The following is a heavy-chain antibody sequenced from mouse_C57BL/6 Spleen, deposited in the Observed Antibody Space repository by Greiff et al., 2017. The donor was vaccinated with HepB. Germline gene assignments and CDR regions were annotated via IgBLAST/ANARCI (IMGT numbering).Heavy chain of an antibody. Sequence: EVKVVESGGGLVQPGGSLKLSCAASGFTFSDYGMAWVRQAPRKGPEWVAFISNLAYSIYYADTVTGRFTISRENAKNTLYLEMSSLRSEDTAMYYCARHGDYGFDYWGQGTTLTVSS. J-gene: IGHJ2*01. CDR2: ISNLAYSI. D-gene: IGHD2-4*01. V-gene: IGHV5-15*01. CDR1: GFTFSDYG. CDR3: ARHGDYGFDY.